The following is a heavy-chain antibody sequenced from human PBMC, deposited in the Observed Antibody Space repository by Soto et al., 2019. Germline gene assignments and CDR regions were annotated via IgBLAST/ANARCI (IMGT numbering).Heavy chain of an antibody. CDR2: INHSGST. Sequence: SETLSLTCAVYGGSFSGYYWSWIRQPPGKGLEWIGEINHSGSTNYNPSLKSRVTISVDTSKNQFSLKLSSVTAADTAEYYCARGGLFGYCSRTSCYGFDYWGQGTLVTVSS. CDR1: GGSFSGYY. J-gene: IGHJ4*02. V-gene: IGHV4-34*01. CDR3: ARGGLFGYCSRTSCYGFDY. D-gene: IGHD2-2*01.